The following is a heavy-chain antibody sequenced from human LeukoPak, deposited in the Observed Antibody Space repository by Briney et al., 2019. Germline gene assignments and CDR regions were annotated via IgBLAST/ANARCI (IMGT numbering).Heavy chain of an antibody. CDR1: GGSISSYY. Sequence: PSETLSLTCTITGGSISSYYWNWIREPPGKELKWMGNIYYSGYTTYSPSLRSRVTISVDTSKNQFSLKLSSVTAADTAVYYCARATNYYYYYMDVWGKGTTVTVSS. V-gene: IGHV4-59*01. D-gene: IGHD1-1*01. CDR3: ARATNYYYYYMDV. J-gene: IGHJ6*03. CDR2: IYYSGYT.